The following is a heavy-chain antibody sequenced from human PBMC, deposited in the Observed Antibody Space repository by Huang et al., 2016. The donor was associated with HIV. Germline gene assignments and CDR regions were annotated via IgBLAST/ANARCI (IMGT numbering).Heavy chain of an antibody. Sequence: EVELVESGGGLVKPGGSLRLSCAASGFAFSSYGMNWVRQAPGKGLEWVAFSGSGRSYIYYADSVKGRVTIARDNAKSSIYLQLDSLRAEDTAVYYCAYQQWLVGGLNHWGQGTLVVVSS. V-gene: IGHV3-21*02. D-gene: IGHD6-19*01. CDR2: SGSGRSYI. CDR3: AYQQWLVGGLNH. J-gene: IGHJ5*02. CDR1: GFAFSSYG.